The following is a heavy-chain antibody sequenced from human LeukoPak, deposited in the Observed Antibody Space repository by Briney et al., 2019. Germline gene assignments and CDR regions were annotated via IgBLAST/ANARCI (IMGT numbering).Heavy chain of an antibody. CDR2: ISGSGGST. D-gene: IGHD6-6*01. V-gene: IGHV3-23*01. CDR1: GFTFSRFA. Sequence: GGSLRLSCVASGFTFSRFAMHWVRQAPGKGLEWVSAISGSGGSTYYADSVKGRFTISRDNSKNTLYLQMNSLRAEDTAVYYCAKDGGAARPKDWFDPWGQGTLVTVSS. J-gene: IGHJ5*02. CDR3: AKDGGAARPKDWFDP.